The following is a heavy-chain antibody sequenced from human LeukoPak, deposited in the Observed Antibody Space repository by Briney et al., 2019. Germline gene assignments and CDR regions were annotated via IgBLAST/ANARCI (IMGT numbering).Heavy chain of an antibody. V-gene: IGHV4-30-4*01. Sequence: SETLSLTCNVSGGSISSGNYYWSWIRQPPGKGLEWIGYIFYLGNTYYTPSLKSRVTISVDTSKNQFSLKLSSVTAADTAVYYCARKYPDHWFDPWGQGSLVTVSS. CDR3: ARKYPDHWFDP. CDR2: IFYLGNT. D-gene: IGHD6-6*01. CDR1: GGSISSGNYY. J-gene: IGHJ5*02.